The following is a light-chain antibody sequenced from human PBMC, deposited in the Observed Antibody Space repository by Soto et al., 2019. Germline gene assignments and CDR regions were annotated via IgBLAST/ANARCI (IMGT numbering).Light chain of an antibody. J-gene: IGKJ5*01. CDR3: QQSYSTPPIT. CDR2: AAS. Sequence: DIQLTQSPSFLSASLGDRVTITCRASQVITSSLAWYQQKSGEAPNVLIYAASSLQSGVPSRFSGSGSGTDFTLTISSLQPEDFATYYCQQSYSTPPITFGQGTRLEI. CDR1: QVITSS. V-gene: IGKV1-39*01.